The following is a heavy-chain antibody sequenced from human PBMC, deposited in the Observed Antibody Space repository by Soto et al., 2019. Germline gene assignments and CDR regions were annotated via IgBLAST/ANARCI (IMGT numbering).Heavy chain of an antibody. V-gene: IGHV1-69*06. Sequence: QVHLVQSGXXXXXPGSSVKVSCKAXGDTFGXXAIHWVRQAPGQGLEWMGEIIPMYPTTNYAQKFKGRLTIYADKSTGTAYMEMTSLRSEDTAVYYCTKDGDSADYGYWGQGTLVTVSS. CDR1: GDTFGXXA. J-gene: IGHJ4*02. CDR3: TKDGDSADYGY. CDR2: IIPMYPTT. D-gene: IGHD2-21*01.